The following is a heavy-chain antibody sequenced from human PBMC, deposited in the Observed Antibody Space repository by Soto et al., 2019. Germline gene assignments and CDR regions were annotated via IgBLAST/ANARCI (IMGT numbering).Heavy chain of an antibody. D-gene: IGHD2-2*02. Sequence: SETLSLTGTVSGGSISSGGYYWSWIRQHPGKGLEGIGFLYYSGSTYYNPSLKSRVTISVDTSKNQFSLKLSSVTAADTAVYYCARTFLGYCSSTSCYTLSFSGNSFDPWGQGTLVTVSS. CDR3: ARTFLGYCSSTSCYTLSFSGNSFDP. J-gene: IGHJ5*02. CDR1: GGSISSGGYY. V-gene: IGHV4-31*03. CDR2: LYYSGST.